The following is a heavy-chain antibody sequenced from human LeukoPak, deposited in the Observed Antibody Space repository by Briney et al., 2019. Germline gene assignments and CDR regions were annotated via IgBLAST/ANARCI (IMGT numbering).Heavy chain of an antibody. Sequence: GGSLRLSCAASGFTVSSSYMSWVRQAPGKGLEWVALISFDGSNKYYADSVKGRFTISRDNSKNTLYLQMNSLRAEDTAIYYCAREQKAYSNYPNYDYWGQGTLVTVSS. CDR2: ISFDGSNK. CDR1: GFTVSSSY. V-gene: IGHV3-30*03. CDR3: AREQKAYSNYPNYDY. D-gene: IGHD4-11*01. J-gene: IGHJ4*02.